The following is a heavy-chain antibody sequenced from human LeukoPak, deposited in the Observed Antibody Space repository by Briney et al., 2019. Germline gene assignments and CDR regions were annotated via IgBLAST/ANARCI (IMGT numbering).Heavy chain of an antibody. CDR1: GGSISSFY. Sequence: PSETLTLTCTVSGGSISSFYWSWIRQPPGKGLEYIGYIYSSGSTNYNPSLKSRVTISLDTSKNQFSLKLNSVTATDTAVYFCARDPGNYFGYWGQGTLVTVSS. D-gene: IGHD3-10*01. V-gene: IGHV4-59*01. J-gene: IGHJ4*02. CDR2: IYSSGST. CDR3: ARDPGNYFGY.